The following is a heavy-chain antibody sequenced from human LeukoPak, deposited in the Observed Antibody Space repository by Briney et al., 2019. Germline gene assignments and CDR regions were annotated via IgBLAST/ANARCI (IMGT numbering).Heavy chain of an antibody. V-gene: IGHV3-21*01. CDR2: ISSSSSYI. CDR3: ARGYYGSGSSWFDP. J-gene: IGHJ5*01. Sequence: PGGSLRLSCAASGFTFSSYSMNWVRQAPGKGLEWVSPISSSSSYIYYADSVKGRFTISRDNAKNSLYLQMNSLRAEDTAVYYCARGYYGSGSSWFDPWGQRTLVTVSS. CDR1: GFTFSSYS. D-gene: IGHD3-10*01.